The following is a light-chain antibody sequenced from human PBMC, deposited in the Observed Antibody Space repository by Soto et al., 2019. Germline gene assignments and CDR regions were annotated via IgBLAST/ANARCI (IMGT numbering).Light chain of an antibody. V-gene: IGLV1-40*01. Sequence: QSVLTQPPSVSGAPGQRGTISCTGSGSNIGAGYDVHWYQQFPGTTPKFLIYGNTNRPSGVPDRFSASKSGTSASLDITGLQAEDEAEYFCQSYDSSLTVVFGGGTKVTVL. CDR2: GNT. J-gene: IGLJ2*01. CDR3: QSYDSSLTVV. CDR1: GSNIGAGYD.